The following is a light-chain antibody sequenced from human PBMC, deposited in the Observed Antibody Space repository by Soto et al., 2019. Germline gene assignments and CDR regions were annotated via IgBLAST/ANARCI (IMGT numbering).Light chain of an antibody. V-gene: IGKV1-33*01. CDR2: DAS. J-gene: IGKJ2*01. CDR3: QQYDTLPPYT. Sequence: DIQMTQSPSSLSASVGDRVTIACQANQDIGNYLYWYQQKPGKAPRLLIYDASNLEIGVPSRFSGSGSGTDFTFTISNLQPEDIATYYCQQYDTLPPYTFGQGTKVELK. CDR1: QDIGNY.